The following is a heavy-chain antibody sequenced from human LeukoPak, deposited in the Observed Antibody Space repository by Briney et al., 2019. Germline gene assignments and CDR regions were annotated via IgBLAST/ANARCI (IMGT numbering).Heavy chain of an antibody. CDR1: GYTFTSYD. V-gene: IGHV1-8*01. D-gene: IGHD1-7*01. J-gene: IGHJ4*02. CDR3: ARENWNYAREFDY. Sequence: ASVRVSCKASGYTFTSYDINWVRQATGQGLEWMGWMNPNSGNTGYAQKLQGRVTMTRNTSISTAYMELSSLRSEDTAVYYCARENWNYAREFDYWGQGTLVTVSS. CDR2: MNPNSGNT.